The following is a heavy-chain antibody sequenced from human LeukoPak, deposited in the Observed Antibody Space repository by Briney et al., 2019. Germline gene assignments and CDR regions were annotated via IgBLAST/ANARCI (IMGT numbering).Heavy chain of an antibody. Sequence: GGSLRLSCAASGFTVSSNYMSWVRQAPGKGLEWVSVIYSGAGTYYADSVKGRFTISRDNSKNTLYLQMNSLRAEDTAVYYCAKDLGYSSSSPFDYWGQGTLVTVSS. CDR1: GFTVSSNY. J-gene: IGHJ4*02. D-gene: IGHD6-6*01. CDR2: IYSGAGT. V-gene: IGHV3-53*01. CDR3: AKDLGYSSSSPFDY.